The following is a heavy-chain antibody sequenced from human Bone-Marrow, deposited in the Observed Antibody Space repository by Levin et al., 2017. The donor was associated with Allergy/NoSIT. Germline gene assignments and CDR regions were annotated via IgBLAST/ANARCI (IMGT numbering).Heavy chain of an antibody. CDR1: GGSISNSHW. Sequence: SETLSLTCAVSGGSISNSHWWSWVRQPPGKGLEWIGEIYHSGSTNYNPSLKSRVTISVDKSTNQFSLKLSSVTAADTAVYYCAATDLESVWYSAPFDYWGQGTLVTVSS. CDR3: AATDLESVWYSAPFDY. J-gene: IGHJ4*02. V-gene: IGHV4-4*02. CDR2: IYHSGST. D-gene: IGHD2-8*01.